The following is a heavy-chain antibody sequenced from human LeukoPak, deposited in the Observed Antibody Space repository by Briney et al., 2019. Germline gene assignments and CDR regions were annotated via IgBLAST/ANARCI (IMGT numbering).Heavy chain of an antibody. CDR3: ARDTVGDFDY. V-gene: IGHV4-4*07. CDR1: GGSFSGYY. D-gene: IGHD1-26*01. Sequence: SETLSLTCAVYGGSFSGYYWSWIRQPPGKGLEWIGRIYTSGSTNYNPSLKSRVTMSVDTSKNQFSLKLSSVTAADTAVYYCARDTVGDFDYWGQGTLVTVSS. J-gene: IGHJ4*02. CDR2: IYTSGST.